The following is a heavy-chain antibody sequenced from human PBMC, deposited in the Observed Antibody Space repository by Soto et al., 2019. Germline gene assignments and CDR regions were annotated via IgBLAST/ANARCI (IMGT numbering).Heavy chain of an antibody. Sequence: QLQLQESGPGLLKPSETLSLTCTVSGGPITSSSYYWGWIRQPPGKGLEWIGSIYYSGDTYYNPSLKSRVTISVDTSKSQFSLKLTSVTAADTAVYYCARHRGNFLVLMRFFDHWGQGTRVTVSS. D-gene: IGHD1-26*01. V-gene: IGHV4-39*01. J-gene: IGHJ4*02. CDR3: ARHRGNFLVLMRFFDH. CDR2: IYYSGDT. CDR1: GGPITSSSYY.